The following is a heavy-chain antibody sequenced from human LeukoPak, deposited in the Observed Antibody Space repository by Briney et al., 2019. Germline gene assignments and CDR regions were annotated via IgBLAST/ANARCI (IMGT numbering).Heavy chain of an antibody. Sequence: SETLSLTCAVYGGSFSGYYWSWIRQPPGKGLEWIGEINRSGSTNYNPSLKSRVTISVDTSKNQFSLKLSSVTAADTAVYYCARARLGSIAARRIRGLEYFQHWGQGTLVTVSS. J-gene: IGHJ1*01. CDR1: GGSFSGYY. CDR2: INRSGST. D-gene: IGHD6-6*01. CDR3: ARARLGSIAARRIRGLEYFQH. V-gene: IGHV4-34*01.